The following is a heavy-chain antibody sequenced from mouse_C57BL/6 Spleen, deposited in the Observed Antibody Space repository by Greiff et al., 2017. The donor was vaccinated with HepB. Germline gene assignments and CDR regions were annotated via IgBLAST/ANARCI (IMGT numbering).Heavy chain of an antibody. J-gene: IGHJ2*01. D-gene: IGHD2-2*01. CDR1: GYTFTSYT. V-gene: IGHV1-4*01. CDR3: ARSEGLRLFDY. CDR2: INPSSGYT. Sequence: VQLQQSGAELARPGASVKMSCKASGYTFTSYTMHWVKQRPGQGLEWIGYINPSSGYTKYNQKFKDKATLTADKSSSTAYMQLSSLTSEDSAVYYCARSEGLRLFDYWGQGTTLTVSS.